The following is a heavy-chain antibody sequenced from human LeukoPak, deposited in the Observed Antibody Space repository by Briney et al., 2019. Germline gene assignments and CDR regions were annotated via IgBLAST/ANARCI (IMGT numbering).Heavy chain of an antibody. CDR1: GGSISSGGYY. V-gene: IGHV4-31*03. D-gene: IGHD4-11*01. CDR2: IYYSGST. CDR3: ARGYYSNRFDY. J-gene: IGHJ4*02. Sequence: SQTLSLTCTVSGGSISSGGYYWSWIRQHPGKGLEWIGNIYYSGSTYYNPSLKSRVTISVDTSKIQFSLKLSSVTAADTAVYYCARGYYSNRFDYWGQGTLVTVSS.